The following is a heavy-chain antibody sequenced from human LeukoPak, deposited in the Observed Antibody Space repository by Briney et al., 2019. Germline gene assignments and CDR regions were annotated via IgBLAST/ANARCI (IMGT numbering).Heavy chain of an antibody. CDR2: ISPSGGST. CDR3: ARDFDDSSQGYYFDF. Sequence: ASVKVSCKAFGYTFTSNYMHWVRQAPGQGPEWMGVISPSGGSTTYAQKFQGRVTLTRDMSTSTDYLELSSLRSEDTAVYYCARDFDDSSQGYYFDFWGQGTLVTVSS. V-gene: IGHV1-46*01. J-gene: IGHJ4*02. D-gene: IGHD3-22*01. CDR1: GYTFTSNY.